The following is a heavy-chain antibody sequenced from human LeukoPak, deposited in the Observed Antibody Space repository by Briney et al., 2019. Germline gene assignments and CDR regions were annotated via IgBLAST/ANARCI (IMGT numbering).Heavy chain of an antibody. D-gene: IGHD5-18*01. Sequence: PSETLSLTCTVSGYSISSGYYWGWIRQPPGKGLEWIGSIYHSGSTYYNPSLKSRVTISVDTSKNQFSLKLSSVTAADTAVYYCARDHYLYSYYLFDYWGQGTLVTVSS. V-gene: IGHV4-38-2*02. CDR1: GYSISSGYY. CDR3: ARDHYLYSYYLFDY. CDR2: IYHSGST. J-gene: IGHJ4*02.